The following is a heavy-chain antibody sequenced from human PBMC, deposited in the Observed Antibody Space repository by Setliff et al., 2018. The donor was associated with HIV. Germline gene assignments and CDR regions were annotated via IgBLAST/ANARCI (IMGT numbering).Heavy chain of an antibody. V-gene: IGHV4-38-2*02. Sequence: CTVSGYSISSGYYWGWIRQPPGKGLEWIGSIYHSGSTYYNPSLKSRATISVDTSKNQFSLKLSSVTAADTAVYYCARDMGFCSGGSCYGIHWGQGTLVTVSS. CDR2: IYHSGST. CDR1: GYSISSGYY. CDR3: ARDMGFCSGGSCYGIH. J-gene: IGHJ4*02. D-gene: IGHD2-15*01.